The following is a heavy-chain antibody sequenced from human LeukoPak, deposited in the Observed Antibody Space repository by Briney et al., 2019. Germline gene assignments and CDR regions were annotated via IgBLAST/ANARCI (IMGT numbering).Heavy chain of an antibody. CDR1: GFTFSSYS. Sequence: GGSLRLSCAASGFTFSSYSMNWVRQAPGKGLEWVAFIRYDGSNKYYADSVKGRFTISRDNSKNTLYLQMNSLRAEDTAVYYCATEDIVVVPAAIHDYYYYMDVWGKGTTVTVSS. CDR3: ATEDIVVVPAAIHDYYYYMDV. CDR2: IRYDGSNK. J-gene: IGHJ6*03. D-gene: IGHD2-2*01. V-gene: IGHV3-30*02.